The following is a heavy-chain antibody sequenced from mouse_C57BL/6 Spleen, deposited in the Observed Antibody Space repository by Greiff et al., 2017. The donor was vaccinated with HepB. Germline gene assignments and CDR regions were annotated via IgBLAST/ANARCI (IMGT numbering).Heavy chain of an antibody. CDR2: IDPETGGT. CDR3: TSNYVGDY. V-gene: IGHV1-15*01. J-gene: IGHJ2*01. CDR1: GYTFTDYE. D-gene: IGHD2-1*01. Sequence: VQLQQSGAELVRPGASVTLSCKASGYTFTDYEMHWVKQTPVHGLEWIGAIDPETGGTAYNQKFKGKAILTADTSSSTAYMELRSLTSEDSAVYYCTSNYVGDYWGQGTTLTVSS.